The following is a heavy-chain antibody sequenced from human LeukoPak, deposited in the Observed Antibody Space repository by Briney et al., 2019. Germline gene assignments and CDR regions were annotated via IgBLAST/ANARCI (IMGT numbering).Heavy chain of an antibody. CDR2: ISWNSGSI. CDR1: GFTFDDYA. D-gene: IGHD4-17*01. CDR3: ALGSGLGVTTHTGY. V-gene: IGHV3-9*01. J-gene: IGHJ4*02. Sequence: PGGSLRLSCAASGFTFDDYAMHWVRQAPGKGLEWVSGISWNSGSIGYADSVRGRFTISRDNAKNSLYLQMNSLRAEDTALYYCALGSGLGVTTHTGYWGQGTLVTVSS.